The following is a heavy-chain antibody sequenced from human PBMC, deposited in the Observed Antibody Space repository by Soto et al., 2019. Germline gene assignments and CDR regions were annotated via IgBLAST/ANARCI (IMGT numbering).Heavy chain of an antibody. CDR2: ISGSGASK. CDR1: GFTFSSYA. V-gene: IGHV3-23*01. Sequence: EVQLLESGGGLVQPGGSLRLSCASSGFTFSSYAMSWVRQAPGKGLEWVSAISGSGASKYYADSVKGRFTISRDNSKNTLYLQMNSLRAEDTAVYYCAHFDWFIDYWGQGTLVTVSS. D-gene: IGHD3-9*01. CDR3: AHFDWFIDY. J-gene: IGHJ4*02.